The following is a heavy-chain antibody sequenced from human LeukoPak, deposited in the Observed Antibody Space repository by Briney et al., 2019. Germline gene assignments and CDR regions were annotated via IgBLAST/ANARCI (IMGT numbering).Heavy chain of an antibody. D-gene: IGHD5-12*01. Sequence: ASVKVSCKTSGYTFTGYYIHWVRQAPGQGLEWMGIINPSGGSTSYAQKFQGRVTMTRDTSINTAYMDLSRLRSDDTAVYYCARYNSGYAGDAFDIWGQGTMVTVSS. J-gene: IGHJ3*02. V-gene: IGHV1-46*01. CDR2: INPSGGST. CDR1: GYTFTGYY. CDR3: ARYNSGYAGDAFDI.